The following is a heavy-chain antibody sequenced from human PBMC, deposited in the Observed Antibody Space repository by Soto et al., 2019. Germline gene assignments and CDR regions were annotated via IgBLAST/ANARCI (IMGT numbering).Heavy chain of an antibody. J-gene: IGHJ4*02. D-gene: IGHD5-18*01. CDR2: IYYSGST. CDR3: ARGGQLWLLDY. V-gene: IGHV4-59*01. CDR1: GGSISSSC. Sequence: SETLSLTCTVSGGSISSSCWSWIRQPPGKGLEWIGYIYYSGSTNYNPSLKSRVTISVGTSKNQFSLRLSSVTAADTAVYYCARGGQLWLLDYWGQGTLVTVSS.